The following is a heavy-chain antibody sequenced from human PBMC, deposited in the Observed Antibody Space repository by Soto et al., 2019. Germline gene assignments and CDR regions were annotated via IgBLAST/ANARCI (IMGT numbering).Heavy chain of an antibody. J-gene: IGHJ4*02. CDR2: ISGSGRTK. V-gene: IGHV3-48*03. Sequence: DVQLVESGGGLVEPGGSLRLSCAASGFSFSSYEMHWVRQAPGKGPEWIAYISGSGRTKYYAESVEGRFSISRDNAKDSLLLQMNNLRPDDTGVYYCARDRATVVSPFDYWGLGTLVTVSS. CDR3: ARDRATVVSPFDY. CDR1: GFSFSSYE. D-gene: IGHD4-4*01.